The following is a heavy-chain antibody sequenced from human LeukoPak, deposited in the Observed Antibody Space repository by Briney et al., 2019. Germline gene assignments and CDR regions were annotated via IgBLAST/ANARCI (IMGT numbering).Heavy chain of an antibody. CDR1: GFTFSNYG. CDR2: ISYDGSNK. J-gene: IGHJ4*02. CDR3: ASPGEGYCSGGNCYYFDY. Sequence: PGGSLRLSCAASGFTFSNYGMHWVRQAPGKGLEWVAVISYDGSNKYYADSVKGRFTISRDNSKNTLYLQMNSLRAEDTAVYYCASPGEGYCSGGNCYYFDYWGQGTLVTVSS. D-gene: IGHD2-15*01. V-gene: IGHV3-30*03.